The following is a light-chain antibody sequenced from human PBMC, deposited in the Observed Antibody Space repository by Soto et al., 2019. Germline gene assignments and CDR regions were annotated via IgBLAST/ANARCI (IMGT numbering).Light chain of an antibody. J-gene: IGKJ5*01. Sequence: DIMQTQSPATLSVSPVEVVPLACRASQSMTTKLAWYQQIPGQPPKLLIFGASSRATGIADKFSGSGSGTDFTLTICRLEPEDFALYYCQHYGAAPITFGRGTRLEIK. CDR1: QSMTTK. CDR2: GAS. CDR3: QHYGAAPIT. V-gene: IGKV3-20*01.